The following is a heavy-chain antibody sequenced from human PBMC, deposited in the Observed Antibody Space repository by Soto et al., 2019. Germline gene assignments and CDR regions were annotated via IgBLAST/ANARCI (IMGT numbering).Heavy chain of an antibody. CDR3: ARATGTLRSRNCDY. J-gene: IGHJ4*02. V-gene: IGHV4-31*03. CDR1: GGSISTVGHY. CDR2: IYHTGST. Sequence: SETLSLTCSVSGGSISTVGHYWTWIRQPPGKGLEWIGSIYHTGSTYYSKSLRSRLTMAVDTSKSQFSLRLSSVTAADTAVYYCARATGTLRSRNCDYWGQGSLVTVSS. D-gene: IGHD1-1*01.